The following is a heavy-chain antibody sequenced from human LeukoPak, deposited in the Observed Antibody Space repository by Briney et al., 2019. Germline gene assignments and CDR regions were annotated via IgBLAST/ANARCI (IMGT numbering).Heavy chain of an antibody. Sequence: ASVKVSCKASGGTFSSYTISWVRQAPGQGLEWMGGIIPIFGTANYAQKFQGRVTITTDESTSTAYMELSSLRSEDTAVYYCARDLPHDSSGYRHDYWGQGTLVTVSS. CDR3: ARDLPHDSSGYRHDY. CDR1: GGTFSSYT. CDR2: IIPIFGTA. D-gene: IGHD3-22*01. V-gene: IGHV1-69*05. J-gene: IGHJ4*02.